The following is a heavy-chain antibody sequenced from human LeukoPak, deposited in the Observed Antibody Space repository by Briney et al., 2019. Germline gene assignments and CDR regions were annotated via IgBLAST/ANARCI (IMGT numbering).Heavy chain of an antibody. V-gene: IGHV3-21*01. CDR2: ISSSSSYI. CDR1: GFTFSSYS. CDR3: ARDVGAYSNTRYMDV. D-gene: IGHD6-13*01. J-gene: IGHJ6*03. Sequence: GGSLRLSCAASGFTFSSYSVNWVRQAPGKGLEWVSSISSSSSYIYYADSVKGRFTISRDNAKNSLYLQMNSLRAEDTAVYYCARDVGAYSNTRYMDVWGKGTTVTVSS.